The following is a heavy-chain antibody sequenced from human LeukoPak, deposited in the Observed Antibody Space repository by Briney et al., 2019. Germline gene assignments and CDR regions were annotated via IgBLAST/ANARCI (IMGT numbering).Heavy chain of an antibody. V-gene: IGHV4-34*01. CDR3: ARMTTGHDY. Sequence: SETLSLTCAVSGVSFNDYYWSWVRQTPGKGLEWIGEINHSGYANDSPSLKSRVTLSIDTSRKQFSLNLRSVTVADTGIYYCARMTTGHDYWGQGTLVTVSS. D-gene: IGHD4-17*01. J-gene: IGHJ4*02. CDR2: INHSGYA. CDR1: GVSFNDYY.